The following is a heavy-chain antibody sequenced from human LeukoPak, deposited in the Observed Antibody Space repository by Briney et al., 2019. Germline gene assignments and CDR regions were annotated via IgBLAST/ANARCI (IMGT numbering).Heavy chain of an antibody. CDR1: GFTFSSYW. V-gene: IGHV3-7*03. CDR3: ARDHYYDSSGLDY. Sequence: PGGSLRLSCAASGFTFSSYWMSWVRQAPGKGLEWVANIKQDGSEKYYVDSVKGRFTISRDNAKNTLYLQMNSLRAEDTAVYYCARDHYYDSSGLDYWGQGTLVTVSS. D-gene: IGHD3-22*01. J-gene: IGHJ4*02. CDR2: IKQDGSEK.